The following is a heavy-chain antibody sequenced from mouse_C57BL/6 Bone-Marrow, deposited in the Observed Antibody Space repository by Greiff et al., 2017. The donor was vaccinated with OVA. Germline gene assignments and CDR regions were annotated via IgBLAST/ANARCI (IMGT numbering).Heavy chain of an antibody. V-gene: IGHV1-66*01. CDR2: IYPGSGNT. J-gene: IGHJ2*01. D-gene: IGHD1-1*01. Sequence: VQLQQSGPELVKPGASVKISCKASGYSFTSYYIHWVKQRPGQGLEWIGWIYPGSGNTKYNEKFKGKATLKADTSSSTAYMQLSSLTSEDSAVYYCARDGYGSSYFDYWGQGTTLTVSS. CDR1: GYSFTSYY. CDR3: ARDGYGSSYFDY.